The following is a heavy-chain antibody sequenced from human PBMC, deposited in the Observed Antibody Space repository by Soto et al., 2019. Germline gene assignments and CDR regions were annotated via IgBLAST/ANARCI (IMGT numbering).Heavy chain of an antibody. CDR1: GFSLSTSAEG. CDR2: IYWDGDE. CDR3: AHGSCTSADCYPNPYLDY. V-gene: IGHV2-5*02. J-gene: IGHJ4*02. D-gene: IGHD2-2*01. Sequence: QITLKESGPTLVKPTQNLTLTCTFSGFSLSTSAEGVGWIRQPPGKALEWLALIYWDGDERYSPSLKSRLTITKDTSKNQVVLTMTNMDPADTATYSCAHGSCTSADCYPNPYLDYWGQGILVTVSS.